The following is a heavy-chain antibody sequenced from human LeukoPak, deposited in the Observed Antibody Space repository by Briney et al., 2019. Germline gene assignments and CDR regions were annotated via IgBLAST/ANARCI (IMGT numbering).Heavy chain of an antibody. D-gene: IGHD6-13*01. CDR2: ISAYNGNT. J-gene: IGHJ4*02. Sequence: ASVNVSCKASGYTFTSYGISWVRQAPGQGLEWMGWISAYNGNTNYAQKLQGRVTMTTDTSTSTAYMELRSLRAEDTAVYYCAKPGRRAAAGTGYFDYWGQGTLVTVSS. CDR3: AKPGRRAAAGTGYFDY. CDR1: GYTFTSYG. V-gene: IGHV1-18*01.